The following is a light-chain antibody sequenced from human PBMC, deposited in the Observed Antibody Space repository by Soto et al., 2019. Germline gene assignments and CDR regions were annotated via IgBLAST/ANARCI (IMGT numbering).Light chain of an antibody. CDR3: LQHSSYAMT. Sequence: DSQMTQSRYSLSGSVGDRVTITCRASQDIRNDLGWYQQKPGKAPKRLIYAASSLQSGVPSRFSGSGSGTEFALAISCLHPGGSGPYYYLQHSSYAMTVAQGTRLEIK. V-gene: IGKV1-17*01. CDR2: AAS. CDR1: QDIRND. J-gene: IGKJ5*01.